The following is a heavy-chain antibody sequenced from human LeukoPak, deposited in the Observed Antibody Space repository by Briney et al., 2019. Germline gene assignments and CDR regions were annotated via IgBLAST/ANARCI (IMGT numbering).Heavy chain of an antibody. J-gene: IGHJ4*02. CDR1: GGSISSGGYY. V-gene: IGHV4-31*03. Sequence: SETLSLTCTVSGGSISSGGYYWSWIRQHPGKGLEWIGYIYYSGSTYYNPSLKSRVTISVDTSKNQFSLKLSCVTAADTAVYYCAREPLDNSFDYWGQGTLVTVSS. CDR3: AREPLDNSFDY. CDR2: IYYSGST.